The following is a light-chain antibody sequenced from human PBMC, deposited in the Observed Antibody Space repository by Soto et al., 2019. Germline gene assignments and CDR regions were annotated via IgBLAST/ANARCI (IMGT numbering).Light chain of an antibody. J-gene: IGLJ1*01. V-gene: IGLV2-14*01. CDR3: GSHAISSAVQV. CDR1: ISDFVVYNY. CDR2: GVS. Sequence: QSALAQPASVSGSPGQSITISCTGTISDFVVYNYVSWYQQHPGKAPKLMIYGVSNRPSGVSNRFSGSKSGNTASLTISGLQGEDGVDYFGGSHAISSAVQVLGTEPRVAVL.